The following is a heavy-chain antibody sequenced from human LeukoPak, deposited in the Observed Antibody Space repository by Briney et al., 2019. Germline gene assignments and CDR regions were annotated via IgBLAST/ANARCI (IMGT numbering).Heavy chain of an antibody. D-gene: IGHD6-19*01. V-gene: IGHV2-5*01. CDR3: ALYSSGRGYFDY. J-gene: IGHJ4*02. CDR1: GFSLSTSGVG. Sequence: SGPTLVNPPQTLTLTCTFSGFSLSTSGVGVGWIRQPPGKALEWLALIYWNDDKRYSPSLKSRLTITKDTSKNQVVLTMTNVDPVDTATYYCALYSSGRGYFDYWGQGTLVTVSS. CDR2: IYWNDDK.